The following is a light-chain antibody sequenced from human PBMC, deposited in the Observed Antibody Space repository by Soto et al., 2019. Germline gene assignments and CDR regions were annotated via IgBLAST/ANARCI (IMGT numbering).Light chain of an antibody. V-gene: IGLV1-47*01. Sequence: QSVLPQPPSASGTPGQRVTISCSGSSSNIESNYVYWYQHLPGTAPKLVIYRSNQRPSGVPDRFSGSKSGTSASLAISGLRSEDEADYYCATWDDSLSGLVFRTGTKLTVL. J-gene: IGLJ1*01. CDR1: SSNIESNY. CDR3: ATWDDSLSGLV. CDR2: RSN.